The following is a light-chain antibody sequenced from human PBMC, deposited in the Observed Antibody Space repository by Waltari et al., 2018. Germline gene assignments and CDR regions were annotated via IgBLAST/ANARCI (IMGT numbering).Light chain of an antibody. Sequence: DIVLTQSSATLSLSPGERATLSCRASQSISNYLAWYQQKPGQAPRLLIYDTSNRATGIPTRFSGSGFGTDFTLTISSLEPEDFAIYYCQQRRNWPLTFGGGTKVEIK. J-gene: IGKJ4*01. CDR3: QQRRNWPLT. CDR2: DTS. V-gene: IGKV3-11*01. CDR1: QSISNY.